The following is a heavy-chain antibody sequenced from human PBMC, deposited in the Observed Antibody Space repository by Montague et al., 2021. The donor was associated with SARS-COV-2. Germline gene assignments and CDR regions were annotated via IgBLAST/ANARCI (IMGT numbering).Heavy chain of an antibody. CDR1: GASISSTNYY. D-gene: IGHD2-15*01. Sequence: TLSLTCTVSGASISSTNYYWSWIRQPAGKGLEWIGRIYSSGITNYNPSLKSRVSISIDTSKNEFSLKLSSVTAADTAVYYCARIISHLDSDGPPSLFDHWGQGIRVTVSS. CDR3: ARIISHLDSDGPPSLFDH. V-gene: IGHV4-61*02. J-gene: IGHJ4*02. CDR2: IYSSGIT.